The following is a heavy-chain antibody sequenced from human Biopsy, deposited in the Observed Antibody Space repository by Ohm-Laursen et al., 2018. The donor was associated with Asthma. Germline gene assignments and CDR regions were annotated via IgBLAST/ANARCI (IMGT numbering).Heavy chain of an antibody. V-gene: IGHV1-69*13. D-gene: IGHD5-12*01. Sequence: SVKVSCKASGDSFSNYAISWVRQAPGQGLEWMGGLIPVLGTPDHAQMFEGRVTITADESTSTAYMELSSLSSEDTAVYYCARGYSGSDRIIYYYSGLEVWGQGTTVTV. CDR3: ARGYSGSDRIIYYYSGLEV. CDR2: LIPVLGTP. CDR1: GDSFSNYA. J-gene: IGHJ6*02.